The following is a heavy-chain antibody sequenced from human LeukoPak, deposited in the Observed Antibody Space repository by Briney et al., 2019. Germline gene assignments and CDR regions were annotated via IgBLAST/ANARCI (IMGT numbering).Heavy chain of an antibody. Sequence: GGSLRLSCAASRLTFKNYAMSWIRQAPGKGLEWVSVISGSEWVSVISGSDTTTYYADSVKGRFTISRDNSKNTLYLQMNSLRAEDTAVYYCARDEYGGPAIYYYYYGMDVWGQGTTVTVSS. CDR3: ARDEYGGPAIYYYYYGMDV. V-gene: IGHV3-23*01. J-gene: IGHJ6*02. D-gene: IGHD4-23*01. CDR2: ISGSDTTT. CDR1: RLTFKNYA.